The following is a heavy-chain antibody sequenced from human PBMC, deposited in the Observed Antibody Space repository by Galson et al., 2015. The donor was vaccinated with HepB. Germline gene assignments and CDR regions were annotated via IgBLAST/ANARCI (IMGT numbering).Heavy chain of an antibody. J-gene: IGHJ3*02. CDR1: GFTFDDYA. D-gene: IGHD1-26*01. CDR2: IWYDGSNR. V-gene: IGHV3-33*08. CDR3: ARELLVGATSGETFDM. Sequence: SLRLSCAASGFTFDDYAMHWVRQAPGKGLEWVAMIWYDGSNRFYADSVKGRFTISRDNSKNTLYLQMSSLRAEDTAVYYCARELLVGATSGETFDMWGQGTMVTVSS.